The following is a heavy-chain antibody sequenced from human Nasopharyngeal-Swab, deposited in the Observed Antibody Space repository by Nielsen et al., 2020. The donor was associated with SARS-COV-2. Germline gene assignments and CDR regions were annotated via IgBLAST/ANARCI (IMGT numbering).Heavy chain of an antibody. J-gene: IGHJ6*04. CDR2: IDTDGSIT. V-gene: IGHV3-74*01. Sequence: GESLKISCAASGFSFRSYWMHWVRQVPGEGLVWVSRIDTDGSITNYADSVKGRFTISRDNAKNTLYLQMSSLRAEDSAVYYCARSYWGAEDVWGKGTTVTVSS. CDR1: GFSFRSYW. D-gene: IGHD7-27*01. CDR3: ARSYWGAEDV.